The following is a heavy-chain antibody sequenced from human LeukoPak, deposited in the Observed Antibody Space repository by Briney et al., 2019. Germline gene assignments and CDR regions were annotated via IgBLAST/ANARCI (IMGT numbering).Heavy chain of an antibody. J-gene: IGHJ5*01. V-gene: IGHV4-39*01. CDR2: IYNGRTT. Sequence: SETLSLTCTVSGGSISSINHHWGWVRQSPGKDLEWIGSIYNGRTTFSNPSLNSRVTISIVTSKNQFSLQLNSVTAADTAVYYCVRHDGRSSGTMGAFDSWGQGSLVTVSS. D-gene: IGHD6-19*01. CDR1: GGSISSINHH. CDR3: VRHDGRSSGTMGAFDS.